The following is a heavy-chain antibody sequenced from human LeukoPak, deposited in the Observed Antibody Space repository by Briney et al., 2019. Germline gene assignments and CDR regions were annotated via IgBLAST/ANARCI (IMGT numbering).Heavy chain of an antibody. Sequence: PSETLSLTCSVSGDPINGGNYFWTWIRQPAGRGLEWIGCVHTSGARDFNPSLESRVLISADISKNQFSLKLRSVTAADTAIYYCAREGWDYARYYLDYWGQGILVTVSS. D-gene: IGHD1-7*01. CDR1: GDPINGGNYF. V-gene: IGHV4-61*02. CDR3: AREGWDYARYYLDY. CDR2: VHTSGAR. J-gene: IGHJ4*02.